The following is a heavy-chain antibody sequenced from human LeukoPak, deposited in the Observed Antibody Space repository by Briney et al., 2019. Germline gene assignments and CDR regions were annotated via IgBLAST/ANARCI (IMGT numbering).Heavy chain of an antibody. D-gene: IGHD4-17*01. Sequence: GASVKVSCKASGYTFTAYYMHWVRQAPGQGLEWMGWINPNTGDTNYAQIFQGRVAMTRDTSISTAYMELSRLKSDDTAMYYCVATTYSDYDGFDYWGQGILVTVSS. CDR2: INPNTGDT. CDR1: GYTFTAYY. CDR3: VATTYSDYDGFDY. V-gene: IGHV1-2*02. J-gene: IGHJ4*02.